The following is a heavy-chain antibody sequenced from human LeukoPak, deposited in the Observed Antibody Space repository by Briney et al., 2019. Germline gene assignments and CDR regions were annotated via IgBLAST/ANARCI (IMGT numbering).Heavy chain of an antibody. CDR3: ARLMTTVMNY. Sequence: ASVKVSCKVSGYTLTELSMHWVRQAPGKGLEWMGGFDPEDGETIYAQKFQGRVTMTRDTSISTAYMELSRLRSDDTAVYYCARLMTTVMNYWGQGTLVTVSS. V-gene: IGHV1-24*01. CDR2: FDPEDGET. D-gene: IGHD4-17*01. CDR1: GYTLTELS. J-gene: IGHJ4*02.